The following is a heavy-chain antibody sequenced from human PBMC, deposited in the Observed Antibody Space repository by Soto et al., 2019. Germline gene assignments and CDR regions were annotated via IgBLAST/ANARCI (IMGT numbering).Heavy chain of an antibody. CDR3: ARELRARGQEVDY. V-gene: IGHV3-30-3*01. CDR1: GFTFSSYA. D-gene: IGHD5-12*01. J-gene: IGHJ4*02. CDR2: ISYDGSNK. Sequence: PGGSLRLSCAASGFTFSSYAMHWVRQTPGKGLEWVAVISYDGSNKYYADSVKGRFTISRDNSKSTLYLQMNSLRAEDTAVYYCARELRARGQEVDYWGQGTLVTVSS.